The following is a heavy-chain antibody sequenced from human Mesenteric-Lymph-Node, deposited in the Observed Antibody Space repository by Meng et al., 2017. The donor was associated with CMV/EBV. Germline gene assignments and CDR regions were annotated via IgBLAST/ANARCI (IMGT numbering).Heavy chain of an antibody. Sequence: LICPVSGGSLSGSYWNWIRQPPGKGLEWLGEIHPTGSTHYSPSLESRITMSLDTSQNQFSLKLSPVTAADTAVYFCVRGQDKVKQHHWGQGSLVTVSS. CDR3: VRGQDKVKQHH. V-gene: IGHV4-34*01. D-gene: IGHD6-13*01. J-gene: IGHJ5*02. CDR2: IHPTGST. CDR1: GGSLSGSY.